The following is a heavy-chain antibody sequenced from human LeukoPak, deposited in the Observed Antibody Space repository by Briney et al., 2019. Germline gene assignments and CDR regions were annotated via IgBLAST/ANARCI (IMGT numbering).Heavy chain of an antibody. V-gene: IGHV1-2*02. CDR3: ASYPRSIPTPPFDY. CDR2: INPNNGDT. CDR1: GYTFTAQY. J-gene: IGHJ4*02. D-gene: IGHD2-21*01. Sequence: GASVKVSCKASGYTFTAQYMHWVRQAPGQGLEWMGWINPNNGDTKYAQSLLGRVTMTRDTSTTTAYMELSSLRSDDTAVYFCASYPRSIPTPPFDYWGQGTLVTVSS.